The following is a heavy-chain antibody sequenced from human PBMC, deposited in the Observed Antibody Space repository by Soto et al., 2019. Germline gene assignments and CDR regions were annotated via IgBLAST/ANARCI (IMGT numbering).Heavy chain of an antibody. D-gene: IGHD2-2*01. CDR2: ISGGGSYI. Sequence: GSLRLSCSASGFTFSDENKSWLRKGPGTGLEWVSGISGGGSYIFYADSVQGRFSISRDNPKNSLFLEMNSLRVEDTAVYYCARDADCHSTSCFFPPHVWGQGTTVTVS. CDR1: GFTFSDEN. CDR3: ARDADCHSTSCFFPPHV. V-gene: IGHV3-21*06. J-gene: IGHJ6*02.